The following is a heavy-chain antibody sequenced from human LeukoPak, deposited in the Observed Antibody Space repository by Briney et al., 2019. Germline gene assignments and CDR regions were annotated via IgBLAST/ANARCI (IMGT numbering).Heavy chain of an antibody. D-gene: IGHD3-10*01. J-gene: IGHJ4*02. CDR1: GILFSNSG. CDR3: ARNSGGRRYYFTE. CDR2: IYTDGSTK. V-gene: IGHV3-33*01. Sequence: GGALELSFAAAGILFSNSGMHWVRPAPGKGVEGGTVIYTDGSTKYYADSVKGRFTISRDNSQNTLYLQMNSLRAEDTAVYYCARNSGGRRYYFTEWGQGTLVTVSS.